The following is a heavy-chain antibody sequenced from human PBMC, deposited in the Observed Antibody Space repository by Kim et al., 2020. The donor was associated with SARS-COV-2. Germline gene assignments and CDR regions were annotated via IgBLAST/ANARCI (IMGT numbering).Heavy chain of an antibody. Sequence: ALRLSCAASGFTFSSYGMHWVRQAPGKGLEWVAVISYDGSNKYYADSVKGRFTISRDNSKNTLYLQMNSLRAEDTAVYYCAKEPARGFGSGSYSYFDYWGQGTLVTVSS. CDR3: AKEPARGFGSGSYSYFDY. D-gene: IGHD3-10*01. V-gene: IGHV3-30*18. CDR2: ISYDGSNK. CDR1: GFTFSSYG. J-gene: IGHJ4*02.